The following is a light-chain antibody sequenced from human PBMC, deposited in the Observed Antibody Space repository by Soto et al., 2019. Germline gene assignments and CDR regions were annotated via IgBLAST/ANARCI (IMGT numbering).Light chain of an antibody. CDR3: QQYNNWPRT. CDR2: GAS. CDR1: QRVSSN. Sequence: EIVMTQSPATLSVSPGERATLSCRASQRVSSNLAWYQQKPGQAPRLLIYGASTRATGIPARFSGSESGTEFTLTISRLQSEDFAFYYCQQYNNWPRTFGQGTKLEIK. V-gene: IGKV3-15*01. J-gene: IGKJ2*01.